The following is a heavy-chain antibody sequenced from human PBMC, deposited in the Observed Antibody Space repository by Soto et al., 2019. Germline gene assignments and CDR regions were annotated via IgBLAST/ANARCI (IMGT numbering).Heavy chain of an antibody. CDR1: RSAFSGHA. Sequence: GALLKVSCRATRSAFSGHAIRWVRPAPGQGLEWMGGIIPIFGTANYAQKFQGRVTITADESTSTAYMELSSLRSEDTAVYYCASLGIVFNETAATDI. CDR3: ASLGIVFNETAATDI. D-gene: IGHD2-15*01. CDR2: IIPIFGTA. V-gene: IGHV1-69*13. J-gene: IGHJ3*02.